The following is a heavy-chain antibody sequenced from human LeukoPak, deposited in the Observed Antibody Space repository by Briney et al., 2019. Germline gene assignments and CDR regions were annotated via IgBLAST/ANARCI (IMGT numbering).Heavy chain of an antibody. V-gene: IGHV3-74*01. Sequence: PGGSLRLSCVASGFTFSDYWMHWVRQAPGKGLVWDSRVNNDGSSTVYADSVKGRFIISRDNAKNTVYLQMNSLRAEDTAVYYCARITRPRGGSSGVVEPWGQGTLVTVSS. J-gene: IGHJ5*02. CDR2: VNNDGSST. CDR3: ARITRPRGGSSGVVEP. D-gene: IGHD3-16*01. CDR1: GFTFSDYW.